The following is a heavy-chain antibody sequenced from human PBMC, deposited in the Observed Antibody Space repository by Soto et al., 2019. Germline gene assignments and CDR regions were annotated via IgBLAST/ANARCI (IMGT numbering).Heavy chain of an antibody. CDR2: IYYSGST. J-gene: IGHJ4*02. CDR3: ARDRVGALGY. Sequence: LSLTCPVSGGSISSGGYYWSWIRQHPGKGLEWIGYIYYSGSTYYNPSLKSRVTISVDTSKNQFSLKLSSVTAADTAVYYCARDRVGALGYWGQGTLVTVSS. D-gene: IGHD1-26*01. CDR1: GGSISSGGYY. V-gene: IGHV4-31*03.